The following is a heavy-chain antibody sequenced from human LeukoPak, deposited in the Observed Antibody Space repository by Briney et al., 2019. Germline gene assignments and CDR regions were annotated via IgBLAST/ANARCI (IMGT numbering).Heavy chain of an antibody. V-gene: IGHV3-48*03. CDR1: GFTFSSYA. J-gene: IGHJ4*02. Sequence: AGGSLRLSCAASGFTFSSYAMSWVRQAPGKGLEWVSYISSSGTTIYYADSVKGRFTISRDNAKNSLYLQMNSLRAEDTAVYYCARDSYYYDSSGYLNYWGQGTLVTVSS. CDR3: ARDSYYYDSSGYLNY. CDR2: ISSSGTTI. D-gene: IGHD3-22*01.